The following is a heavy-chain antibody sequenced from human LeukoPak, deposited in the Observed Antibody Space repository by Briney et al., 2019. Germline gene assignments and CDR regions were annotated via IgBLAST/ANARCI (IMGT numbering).Heavy chain of an antibody. D-gene: IGHD1-1*01. V-gene: IGHV4-34*01. Sequence: SETLSLTCAVYGESFSGHYWSWFRLPPGKGLEWIGEIYHSGSTNYNPSLKSRVTISVDTSKKQFSLKLSAVTAADTAVYYCARGRKQLKRRYYDYYYMDVWGKGTTVTVSS. CDR1: GESFSGHY. CDR2: IYHSGST. J-gene: IGHJ6*03. CDR3: ARGRKQLKRRYYDYYYMDV.